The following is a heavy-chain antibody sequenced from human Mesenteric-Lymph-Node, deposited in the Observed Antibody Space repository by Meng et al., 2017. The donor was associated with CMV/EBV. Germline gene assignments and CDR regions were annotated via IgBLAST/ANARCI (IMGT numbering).Heavy chain of an antibody. Sequence: GESLKISCAASGFTFSTYTMNWVRQAPGKGLEWVSSISSSSSYIYYGDSMKGRFTVSRDNAKNSLYLQMNSLRAEDTAVYYCAKCNLGGLYYSYFDYWGQGTLVTVSS. V-gene: IGHV3-21*04. CDR2: ISSSSSYI. J-gene: IGHJ4*02. D-gene: IGHD3-22*01. CDR3: AKCNLGGLYYSYFDY. CDR1: GFTFSTYT.